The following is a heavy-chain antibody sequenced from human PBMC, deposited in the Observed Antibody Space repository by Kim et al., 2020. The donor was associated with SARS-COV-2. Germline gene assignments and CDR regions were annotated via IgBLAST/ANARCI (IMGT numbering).Heavy chain of an antibody. J-gene: IGHJ4*02. CDR3: IRDNIQPGDL. V-gene: IGHV3-74*01. Sequence: GGSLRLSCAASRFAFSPYWMHWVRQVPGQGLMWVSQIDTDGSITTYAEAVLGRFSISRDNAKNTLYLQMNSLRVEDTAIYYCIRDNIQPGDLWGQGVMVTVSS. CDR2: IDTDGSIT. CDR1: RFAFSPYW. D-gene: IGHD3-16*01.